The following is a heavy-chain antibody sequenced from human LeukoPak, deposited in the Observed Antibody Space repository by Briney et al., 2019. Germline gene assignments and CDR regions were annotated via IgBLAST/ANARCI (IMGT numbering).Heavy chain of an antibody. CDR1: GFTFSSSS. CDR3: ARDPTANIVARPTINY. D-gene: IGHD2-15*01. J-gene: IGHJ4*02. Sequence: PGGSLRLSCAASGFTFSSSSMNSVRPAPRKWMELVSSISSSSSYIYYADSVKGRFTISRDNAKNSLYLQMNSLRAEDTAVYYCARDPTANIVARPTINYWGQGTLVTVSS. CDR2: ISSSSSYI. V-gene: IGHV3-21*01.